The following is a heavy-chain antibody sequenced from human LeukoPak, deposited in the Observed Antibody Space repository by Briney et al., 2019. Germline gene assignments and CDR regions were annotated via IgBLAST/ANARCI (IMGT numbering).Heavy chain of an antibody. CDR1: GFTFDDYA. D-gene: IGHD1-1*01. Sequence: GGSLRLSCAASGFTFDDYAMHWVRQVPGKGLEWVSGISWNSGMMGYADSVEGRFSISRDNAKNSLYLQMNSLRTEDTAFYYCARCTTTGRALDFWGQGTLVTVSS. J-gene: IGHJ4*02. CDR2: ISWNSGMM. V-gene: IGHV3-9*01. CDR3: ARCTTTGRALDF.